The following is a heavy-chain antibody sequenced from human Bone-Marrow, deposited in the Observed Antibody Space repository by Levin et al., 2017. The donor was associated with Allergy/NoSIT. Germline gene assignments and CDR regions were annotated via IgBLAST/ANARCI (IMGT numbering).Heavy chain of an antibody. Sequence: SETLSLTCTVSGGSISSSSYYWDWIRQPPGKGLEWIGSIYYSGRTYYNPSLKSRVTISVDTSKNQFSLKLSSVTAADTAVYYCARGGQLFDTGSFDWFFDLWGRGTLVTVSS. J-gene: IGHJ2*01. CDR2: IYYSGRT. CDR1: GGSISSSSYY. V-gene: IGHV4-39*01. D-gene: IGHD2-8*02. CDR3: ARGGQLFDTGSFDWFFDL.